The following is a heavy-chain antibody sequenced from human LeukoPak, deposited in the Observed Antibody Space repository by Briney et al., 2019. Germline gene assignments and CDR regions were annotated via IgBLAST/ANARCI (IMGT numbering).Heavy chain of an antibody. CDR2: INPNSGGT. Sequence: GASVKVSCKASGYTFTGYYMHWVRQAPGQGLEWTGWINPNSGGTNYAQKFQGRVTMTTDTSTSTAYMELRSLRSDDTAVYYCARFGGFGVIFTARRNWFDPWGQGTLVTVSS. CDR1: GYTFTGYY. J-gene: IGHJ5*02. V-gene: IGHV1-2*02. CDR3: ARFGGFGVIFTARRNWFDP. D-gene: IGHD3-16*02.